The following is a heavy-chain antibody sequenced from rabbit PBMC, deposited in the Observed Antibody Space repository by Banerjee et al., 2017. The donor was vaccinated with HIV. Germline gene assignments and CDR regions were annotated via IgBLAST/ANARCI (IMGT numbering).Heavy chain of an antibody. V-gene: IGHV1S7*01. CDR3: ARRYYSSGWGAGYFNL. Sequence: QLKETGGGLVQPGGSLTLSCKASGFDLTNDYMTWVRQAPGKGLEWIGYIDPVFGSTNYASWVNGRFTISSDNAQNTVDLQMNSLTAADTATYFCARRYYSSGWGAGYFNLWGQGTLVTVS. CDR1: GFDLTNDY. J-gene: IGHJ4*01. CDR2: IDPVFGST. D-gene: IGHD4-1*01.